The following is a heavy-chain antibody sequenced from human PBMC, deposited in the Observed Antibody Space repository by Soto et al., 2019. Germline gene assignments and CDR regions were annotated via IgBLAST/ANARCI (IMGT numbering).Heavy chain of an antibody. CDR1: GGSISSYY. D-gene: IGHD3-9*01. J-gene: IGHJ5*02. CDR3: ARQYYYILTGYDLFSWFAP. CDR2: IYYSGST. V-gene: IGHV4-59*08. Sequence: PSETLSLTCTVSGGSISSYYWSWIRQPPWKGLEWIGYIYYSGSTNYNPSLKSRVTISVDTSKNQFSLKLSSVTAADTAVYYCARQYYYILTGYDLFSWFAPWGQGTLVTVSS.